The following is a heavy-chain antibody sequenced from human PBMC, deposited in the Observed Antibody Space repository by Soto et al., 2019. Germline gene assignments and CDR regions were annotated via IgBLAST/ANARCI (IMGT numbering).Heavy chain of an antibody. CDR2: MNPKSGGA. Sequence: ASVKVSCKTSGSTFTDYYTHWVRQAPGQGLEWMGWMNPKSGGAYFAQKFQGRVTLTRDTSIGTAYIEVNSLTSDDTAVYFCTRENIEHSDGLYDAFDIWGQGTTVTVSS. CDR1: GSTFTDYY. V-gene: IGHV1-2*02. CDR3: TRENIEHSDGLYDAFDI. D-gene: IGHD5-18*01. J-gene: IGHJ3*02.